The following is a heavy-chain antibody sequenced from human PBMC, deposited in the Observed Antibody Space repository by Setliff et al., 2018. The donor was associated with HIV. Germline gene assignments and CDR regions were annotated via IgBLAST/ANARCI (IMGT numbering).Heavy chain of an antibody. D-gene: IGHD3-10*01. V-gene: IGHV1-69*10. CDR2: LIPIVDIT. J-gene: IGHJ4*02. CDR3: ARGEWVIRGDFDH. CDR1: GGTFSNYA. Sequence: SVKVSCKASGGTFSNYAFSWVRQAPGQGLEWMGGLIPIVDITKSTQKFRDRVTFTADESTKTAQMELSGLTFEDTAVYYCARGEWVIRGDFDHWGQGPLVTVSS.